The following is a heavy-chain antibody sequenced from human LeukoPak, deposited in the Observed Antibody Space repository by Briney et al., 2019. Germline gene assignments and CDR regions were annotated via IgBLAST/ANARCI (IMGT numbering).Heavy chain of an antibody. D-gene: IGHD3-10*01. V-gene: IGHV1-8*03. CDR1: GYTFTCYY. J-gene: IGHJ4*02. Sequence: GASVKVSCKASGYTFTCYYMHWVRQAPGQGLEWMGWMNPNSGNTGYAQKFQGRVTITRNTSISTAYMELSSLRSEDTAVYYCARSLAYGSGSYDFWGQGTLVTVSS. CDR3: ARSLAYGSGSYDF. CDR2: MNPNSGNT.